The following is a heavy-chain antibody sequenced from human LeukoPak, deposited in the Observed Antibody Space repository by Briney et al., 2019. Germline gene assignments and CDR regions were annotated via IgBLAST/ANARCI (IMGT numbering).Heavy chain of an antibody. J-gene: IGHJ2*01. D-gene: IGHD6-19*01. CDR3: ARGSGPVAVAAYWYFDL. Sequence: GGSLRLSCAASGFTVSSNYMSWVRQAPGKGLEWVSVIYSGGSTYYADSVKGRFTISRDNSKNTLYLQMNSLRAEDTAVYYCARGSGPVAVAAYWYFDLWGRGTLVTVSS. CDR2: IYSGGST. CDR1: GFTVSSNY. V-gene: IGHV3-53*01.